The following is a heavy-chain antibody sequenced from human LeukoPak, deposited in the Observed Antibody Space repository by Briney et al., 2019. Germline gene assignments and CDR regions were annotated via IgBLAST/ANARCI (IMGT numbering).Heavy chain of an antibody. CDR2: TYYRSKWYN. D-gene: IGHD3-3*01. CDR3: AWGTYDFWSGYYFAELEYYFDY. CDR1: GDSVSSNSAA. V-gene: IGHV6-1*01. Sequence: SQTLSLTCAISGDSVSSNSAAWNWIRQSPSRGLEWLGRTYYRSKWYNDYAVSVKSRITINPDTSKNQFSLQLNSVTPEDTAVYYCAWGTYDFWSGYYFAELEYYFDYWGQGTLVTVSS. J-gene: IGHJ4*02.